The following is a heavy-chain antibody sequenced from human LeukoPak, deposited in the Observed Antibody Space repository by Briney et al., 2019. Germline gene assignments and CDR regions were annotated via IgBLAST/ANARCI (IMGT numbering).Heavy chain of an antibody. J-gene: IGHJ4*02. V-gene: IGHV1-69*13. CDR1: GGTFSSYA. Sequence: SVKVSCKASGGTFSSYAISWVRQAPGQGLEWMGGIIPIFGTANYAQKFQGRVTITADESTSTAYMELSSLRSEGTAVYYCAGAPSRDGYNHFDYWGQGTLVTVSS. D-gene: IGHD5-24*01. CDR3: AGAPSRDGYNHFDY. CDR2: IIPIFGTA.